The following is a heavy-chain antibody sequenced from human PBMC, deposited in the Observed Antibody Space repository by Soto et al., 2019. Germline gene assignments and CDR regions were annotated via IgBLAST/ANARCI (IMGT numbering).Heavy chain of an antibody. CDR1: GFIFSGYA. CDR3: AKENVLFAMDL. J-gene: IGHJ6*02. D-gene: IGHD3-16*01. V-gene: IGHV3-30-3*01. Sequence: GGSLRLSCAASGFIFSGYAMHWVRRAPGKGLDWVAVISYDGSTEYYAESVRGRFTISRDNSKNTLYLQMNSLRPEDTAVYYNAKENVLFAMDLWCQGSTVTFTS. CDR2: ISYDGSTE.